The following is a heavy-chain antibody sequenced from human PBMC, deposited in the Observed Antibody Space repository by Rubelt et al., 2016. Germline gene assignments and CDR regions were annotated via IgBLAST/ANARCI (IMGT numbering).Heavy chain of an antibody. V-gene: IGHV3-66*01. Sequence: EVQVVESGGGLVQPGGSLRLSCAASGFTFSTYWMNWVRQAPGKRLEWVSVIHSGGSSYYADSVKGRFTISRDNSKNTRYLQRKTLRVECTAVYFCARGYYDNSGYGMDVWGQGTTVTVSS. D-gene: IGHD3-22*01. J-gene: IGHJ6*02. CDR2: IHSGGSS. CDR1: GFTFSTYW. CDR3: ARGYYDNSGYGMDV.